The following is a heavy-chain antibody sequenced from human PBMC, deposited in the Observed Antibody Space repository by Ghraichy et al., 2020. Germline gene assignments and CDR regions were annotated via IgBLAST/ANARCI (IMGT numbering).Heavy chain of an antibody. V-gene: IGHV3-7*01. Sequence: GSLRLSCAASGFTFNKHDFNWVRQAPGKGLEWVANIKQDGNEKYYVDSVKGRFTISRDNAKNSLYVQMNSLRVEDTAIYYCAREVSYIDYDGDNFYHYYGMDVWGRGTTVIVS. CDR2: IKQDGNEK. CDR3: AREVSYIDYDGDNFYHYYGMDV. D-gene: IGHD5-12*01. CDR1: GFTFNKHD. J-gene: IGHJ6*02.